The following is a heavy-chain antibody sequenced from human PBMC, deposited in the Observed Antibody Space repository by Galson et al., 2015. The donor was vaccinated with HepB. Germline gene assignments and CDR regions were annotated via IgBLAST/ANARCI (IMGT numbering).Heavy chain of an antibody. D-gene: IGHD2-21*02. Sequence: SVKVSCKASGGTFSSYAISWVRQAPGQGLEWMGRIIPILGIANYAQKFQGRVTITADKSTSTAYMELSSLRSEDTAVYYCARARYCGGDCYYRFDPWGQGTLVTVSS. J-gene: IGHJ5*02. CDR3: ARARYCGGDCYYRFDP. CDR1: GGTFSSYA. V-gene: IGHV1-69*04. CDR2: IIPILGIA.